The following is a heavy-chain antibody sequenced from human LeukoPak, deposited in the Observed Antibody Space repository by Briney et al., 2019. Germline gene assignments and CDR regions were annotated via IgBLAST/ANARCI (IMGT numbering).Heavy chain of an antibody. CDR2: IYYSGRT. CDR3: ARGTTKGYYYDSSGYYTK. J-gene: IGHJ4*02. D-gene: IGHD3-22*01. Sequence: PSETLSLTCTVSGGSINSYYWGWLRQPPGKRLELIVYIYYSGRTNYKPSLKSRVTISVDTSTNQISLKLTSVTAADTAVYFCARGTTKGYYYDSSGYYTKWGQGTLVTVSS. CDR1: GGSINSYY. V-gene: IGHV4-59*12.